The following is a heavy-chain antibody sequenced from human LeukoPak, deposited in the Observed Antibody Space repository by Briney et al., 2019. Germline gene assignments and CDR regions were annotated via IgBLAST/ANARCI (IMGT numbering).Heavy chain of an antibody. CDR1: GFTFSRSD. CDR3: AREYDSSGYYVN. J-gene: IGHJ4*02. Sequence: GGSLRLSCAASGFTFSRSDMTWVRQAPGKGLEWVSFISSSSTYIYYADSVKGRFTISRDNARNSLYLQMDSLRAEDTAIYYCAREYDSSGYYVNWGQGTLVTVSS. CDR2: ISSSSTYI. D-gene: IGHD3-22*01. V-gene: IGHV3-21*01.